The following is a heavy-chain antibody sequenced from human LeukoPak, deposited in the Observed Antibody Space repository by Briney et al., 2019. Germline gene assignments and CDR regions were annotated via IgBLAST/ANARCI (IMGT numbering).Heavy chain of an antibody. CDR1: GFTFSSYA. Sequence: GGSLRLSCAASGFTFSSYAMSWVRQAPGKGLEWVSAISGSGGSTYYADSVKGRFTISRDNAKNSLYLQMNSLRAEDTAVYYCARGPSGTIFATIVRKPYYFDYWGQGTLVTVSS. CDR2: ISGSGGST. CDR3: ARGPSGTIFATIVRKPYYFDY. J-gene: IGHJ4*02. V-gene: IGHV3-23*01. D-gene: IGHD1-7*01.